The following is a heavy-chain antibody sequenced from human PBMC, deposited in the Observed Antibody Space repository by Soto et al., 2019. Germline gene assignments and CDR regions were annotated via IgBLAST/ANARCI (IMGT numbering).Heavy chain of an antibody. CDR3: AHRRNSRYSSRWYCHFDY. CDR2: IYWDDDK. J-gene: IGHJ4*02. CDR1: GFSLSTSGVG. Sequence: QITLKESGPTLVKPTQTLTLTCTFSGFSLSTSGVGVGWIRQPPGKALEWLALIYWDDDKRYSPSLKSRLTITKDPSKNQVVPTMTNMDPVDTATYYCAHRRNSRYSSRWYCHFDYWGQGTLVTVSS. V-gene: IGHV2-5*02. D-gene: IGHD6-13*01.